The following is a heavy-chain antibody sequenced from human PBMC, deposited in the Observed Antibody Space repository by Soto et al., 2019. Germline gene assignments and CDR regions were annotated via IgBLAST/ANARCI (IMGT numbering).Heavy chain of an antibody. D-gene: IGHD2-15*01. J-gene: IGHJ6*02. V-gene: IGHV3-33*01. CDR3: ARDARYCSGGSCYTRAFYYGMDV. Sequence: GGSLRLSCAASGFTFSSYGMHWVRQAPGKGLEWVAVIWYDGSNKYYADSVKGRFTISRDNSKNTLYLQMNSLRAEDTAVYYCARDARYCSGGSCYTRAFYYGMDVWGQGTTVTVSS. CDR2: IWYDGSNK. CDR1: GFTFSSYG.